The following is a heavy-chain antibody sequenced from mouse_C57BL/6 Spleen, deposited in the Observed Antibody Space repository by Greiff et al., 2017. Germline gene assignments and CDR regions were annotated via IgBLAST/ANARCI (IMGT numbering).Heavy chain of an antibody. J-gene: IGHJ1*03. CDR2: INPSNGGT. CDR3: ARWGADYGSSYWYFDD. V-gene: IGHV1-53*01. D-gene: IGHD1-1*01. Sequence: QVQLQQPGTELVKPGASVKLSCKASGYTFTSYWMHWVKQRPGQGLEWIGNINPSNGGTNYNEKFKSKATLTVDKSSSTAYMQLSSLTSEDSAVYYCARWGADYGSSYWYFDDWGTGTTVTVSS. CDR1: GYTFTSYW.